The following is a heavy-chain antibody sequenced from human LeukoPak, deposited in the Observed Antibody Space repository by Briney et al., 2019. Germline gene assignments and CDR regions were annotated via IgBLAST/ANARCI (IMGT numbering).Heavy chain of an antibody. Sequence: GGSLRLSCAASGFTFSSYSMNWVRQAPGKGLEWVSPISSSSSYIYYADSVKGRFTISRDNAKNSLYLQMNSLRAEDTAVYYCAREVVVITDPYFDYWGQGTLVTVSS. CDR2: ISSSSSYI. J-gene: IGHJ4*02. V-gene: IGHV3-21*01. CDR3: AREVVVITDPYFDY. D-gene: IGHD3-22*01. CDR1: GFTFSSYS.